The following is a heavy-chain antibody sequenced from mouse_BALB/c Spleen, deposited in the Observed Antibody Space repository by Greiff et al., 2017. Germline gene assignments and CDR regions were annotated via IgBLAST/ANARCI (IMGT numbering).Heavy chain of an antibody. CDR1: GFTFSSYT. J-gene: IGHJ2*01. D-gene: IGHD1-1*01. CDR2: ISSGGGNT. V-gene: IGHV5-9*03. CDR3: ARYYYGSSYFDY. Sequence: EVHLVESGGGLVKPGGSLKLSCAASGFTFSSYTMSWVRQTPEKRLEWVATISSGGGNTYYPDSVKGRFTISRDNAKNNLYLQMSSLRSEDTALYYCARYYYGSSYFDYWGQGTTLTVSS.